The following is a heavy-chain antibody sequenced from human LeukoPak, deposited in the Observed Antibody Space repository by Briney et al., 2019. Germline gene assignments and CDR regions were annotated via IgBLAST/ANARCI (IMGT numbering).Heavy chain of an antibody. CDR3: AKDRLYTSSSKHFDY. CDR2: ISDSGVST. J-gene: IGHJ4*02. CDR1: GFTFSSYA. V-gene: IGHV3-23*01. D-gene: IGHD6-6*01. Sequence: GGSLRLSCAASGFTFSSYAMSWVRQAPGMGLEWVSGISDSGVSTYYADSVKGRFTISRDNSKNTLNLQMNSLRAEDTAVYYCAKDRLYTSSSKHFDYWGQGTLVTVSS.